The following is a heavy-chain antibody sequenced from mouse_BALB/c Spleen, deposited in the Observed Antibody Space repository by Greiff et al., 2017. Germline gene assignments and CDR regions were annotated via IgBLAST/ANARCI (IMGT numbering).Heavy chain of an antibody. V-gene: IGHV6-3*01. J-gene: IGHJ3*01. CDR2: IRLKSDNYAT. D-gene: IGHD2-14*01. CDR1: GFTFSSYW. Sequence: EVMLVESGGGLVQPGGSMKLSCVASGFTFSSYWMSWVRQSPEKGLEWVAEIRLKSDNYATHYAESVKGKFTISRDDSKSRLYLQMNSLRAEDTGIYYCTVYYRYGWFAYWGQGTLVTVSA. CDR3: TVYYRYGWFAY.